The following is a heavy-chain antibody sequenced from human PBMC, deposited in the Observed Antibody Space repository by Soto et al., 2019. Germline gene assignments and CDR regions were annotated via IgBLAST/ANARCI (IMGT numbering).Heavy chain of an antibody. Sequence: QVQLQESGPGLVKPSQTLSLTCTVSGGSISGGNYYWNWIRQPPGKGLEWIGYIYYSGSTYYNPSLKSRVTISVDTSKNQFSLTLSSVTAADTAVYYCARALTATAPNNWFDPWGQGTLVTVSS. CDR3: ARALTATAPNNWFDP. J-gene: IGHJ5*02. CDR2: IYYSGST. CDR1: GGSISGGNYY. D-gene: IGHD6-13*01. V-gene: IGHV4-30-4*01.